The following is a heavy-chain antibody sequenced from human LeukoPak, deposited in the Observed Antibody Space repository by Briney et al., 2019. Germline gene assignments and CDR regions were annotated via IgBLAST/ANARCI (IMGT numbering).Heavy chain of an antibody. Sequence: ASVKVSCKASGYTFTSYDINWVRQATGQGLEWMGWMNPNSGNTGYAQKFQGRVTMTRNTSISTAYMELSSLRSEDTAVYYCARGATSYTYDSSGTFDYWGQGTLVTVSS. D-gene: IGHD3-22*01. CDR2: MNPNSGNT. V-gene: IGHV1-8*01. CDR3: ARGATSYTYDSSGTFDY. CDR1: GYTFTSYD. J-gene: IGHJ4*02.